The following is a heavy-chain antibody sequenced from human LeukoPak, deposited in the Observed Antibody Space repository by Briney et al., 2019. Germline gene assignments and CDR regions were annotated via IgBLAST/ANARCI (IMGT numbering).Heavy chain of an antibody. CDR1: GYTFTGYY. V-gene: IGHV1-2*02. Sequence: ASVKVSCKAPGYTFTGYYMHWVRQAPGQGLEWMGWIYPNSGGTNYAQNFQGRVTMTRDTSISTAYMELSRLRSDDTAIYYCARTAFPSSPSLDPWGQGTLVIVSS. CDR2: IYPNSGGT. J-gene: IGHJ5*02. D-gene: IGHD6-6*01. CDR3: ARTAFPSSPSLDP.